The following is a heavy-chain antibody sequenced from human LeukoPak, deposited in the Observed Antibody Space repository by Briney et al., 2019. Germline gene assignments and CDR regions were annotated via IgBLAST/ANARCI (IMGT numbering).Heavy chain of an antibody. CDR2: ISGSGGST. D-gene: IGHD6-13*01. Sequence: PGGSLRLSCAASGFTFSSYAMSWVRQAPGKGLEWVSAISGSGGSTYYADSVKGRFTISRDNSKNTLYLQMNSQRAADTAVYYCAKAITPLGYSGSRYSVDYWGQGALVTVSS. J-gene: IGHJ4*02. CDR3: AKAITPLGYSGSRYSVDY. V-gene: IGHV3-23*01. CDR1: GFTFSSYA.